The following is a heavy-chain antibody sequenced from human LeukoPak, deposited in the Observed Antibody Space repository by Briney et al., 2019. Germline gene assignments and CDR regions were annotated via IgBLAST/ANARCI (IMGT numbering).Heavy chain of an antibody. CDR1: GYTFTGYY. CDR2: INPNSGGT. Sequence: GASVKVSCKASGYTFTGYYMHWVRQAPGQGLEWMGWINPNSGGTNYAQKFQGRVTMTRDTPISTAYMELSRLRSDDTAVYYCARDWASGYGSDAFDIWGQGTMVTVSS. J-gene: IGHJ3*02. V-gene: IGHV1-2*02. D-gene: IGHD5-18*01. CDR3: ARDWASGYGSDAFDI.